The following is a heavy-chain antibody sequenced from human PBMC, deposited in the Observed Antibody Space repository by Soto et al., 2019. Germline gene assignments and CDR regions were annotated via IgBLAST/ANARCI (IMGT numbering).Heavy chain of an antibody. D-gene: IGHD2-15*01. CDR3: PRVVEPATRHLDYDS. J-gene: IGHJ5*01. V-gene: IGHV4-39*01. CDR1: GGSIENSHSF. CDR2: VYYSGGA. Sequence: EIRSLAYGVSGGSIENSHSFWGWVRQPPGEGLEFIGSVYYSGGAYYSPSLKSRVTVSVDTSKNPLSLRVNSVTAADTAVYSCPRVVEPATRHLDYDSWGHGILVTDS.